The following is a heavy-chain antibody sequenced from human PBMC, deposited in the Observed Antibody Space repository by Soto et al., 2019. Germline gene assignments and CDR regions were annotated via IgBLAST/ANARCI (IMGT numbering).Heavy chain of an antibody. CDR2: ISYDGSIK. J-gene: IGHJ4*02. V-gene: IGHV3-30*18. Sequence: QVQLVESGGGVVQPGKSLRLSCAASGFIFRTYGMHWVRQAPGKGLEWVAVISYDGSIKNYADSVKDRFTISRDNSKNTLYLQMNSLRAEDAALYYCAKDNSGTYYWLDHWGQGTLVTVSS. D-gene: IGHD1-26*01. CDR3: AKDNSGTYYWLDH. CDR1: GFIFRTYG.